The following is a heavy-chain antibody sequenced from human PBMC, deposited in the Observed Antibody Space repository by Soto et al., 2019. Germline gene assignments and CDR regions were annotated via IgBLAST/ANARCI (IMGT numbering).Heavy chain of an antibody. D-gene: IGHD6-13*01. Sequence: GGSLRLSCAASGFTFSSYAMHWVRQAPGKGLEWVAVISYDGSNKYYADSVKGRFTISRDNSKNTLYLQMNSLRAEDTAVYYCARGGGSSSPTGYYYYGMDVWGQGTKVTVSS. CDR3: ARGGGSSSPTGYYYYGMDV. V-gene: IGHV3-30-3*01. CDR2: ISYDGSNK. J-gene: IGHJ6*02. CDR1: GFTFSSYA.